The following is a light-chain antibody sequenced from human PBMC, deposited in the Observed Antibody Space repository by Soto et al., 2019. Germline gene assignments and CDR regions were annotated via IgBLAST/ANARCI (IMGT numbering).Light chain of an antibody. Sequence: EIVLTQSPGTLSLSPGERATLSCRASPSVSSSYLAWYQQKPGQAPRLLIYDASSRATGITDRFSGRGSGTDFTLTISRLEPEDCAVYYCQQYGSSPRTYGHGTKVDIK. CDR2: DAS. CDR1: PSVSSSY. V-gene: IGKV3-20*01. CDR3: QQYGSSPRT. J-gene: IGKJ1*01.